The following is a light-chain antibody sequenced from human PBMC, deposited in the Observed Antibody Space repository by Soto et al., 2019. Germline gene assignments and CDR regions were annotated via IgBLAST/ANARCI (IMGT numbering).Light chain of an antibody. CDR1: QSVGSNY. CDR3: QHYRSSPYT. J-gene: IGKJ2*01. V-gene: IGKV3-20*01. Sequence: EIVLTQSPGTLSLSPGERATLSCRASQSVGSNYLAWYQQKPGQGPRVLIYGASSRATGIPDRFSGSGSGTDFTLTISRLEPEDFAVYYCQHYRSSPYTFGQGPKLEIK. CDR2: GAS.